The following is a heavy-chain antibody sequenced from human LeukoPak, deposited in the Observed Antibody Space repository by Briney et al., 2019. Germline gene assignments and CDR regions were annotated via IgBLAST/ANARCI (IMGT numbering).Heavy chain of an antibody. CDR2: IYYSGST. CDR3: ARDVTMVRGVIISEGNWFDP. Sequence: SETLSLTCTVSGGSISSYYWSWIRQPPGKGLEWIGSIYYSGSTYYNPSLKSRVTISVDTSKNQFSLKLSSVTAADTAVYYCARDVTMVRGVIISEGNWFDPWGQGTLVTVSS. D-gene: IGHD3-10*01. CDR1: GGSISSYY. V-gene: IGHV4-59*05. J-gene: IGHJ5*02.